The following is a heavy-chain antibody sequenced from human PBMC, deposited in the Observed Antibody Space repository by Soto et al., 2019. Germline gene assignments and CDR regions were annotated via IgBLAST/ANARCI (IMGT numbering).Heavy chain of an antibody. J-gene: IGHJ3*02. D-gene: IGHD1-26*01. CDR3: TTQDRVGATAFDI. V-gene: IGHV3-15*01. Sequence: GGSLRLSCAASGFTFSNAWMSWVRQAPGKGLEWVGRIKSKTDGGTTDYAAPVKGRFTISRDDSKNTLYLQMNSLKTEDTAVYYCTTQDRVGATAFDIWGQGTMVTVSS. CDR1: GFTFSNAW. CDR2: IKSKTDGGTT.